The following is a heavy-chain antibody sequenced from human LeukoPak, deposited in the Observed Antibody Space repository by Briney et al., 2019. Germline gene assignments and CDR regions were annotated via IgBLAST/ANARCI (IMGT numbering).Heavy chain of an antibody. Sequence: GGSLRLSCSASGFTFDNYAMHWVRQAPMKGLEWVASINWRSDEIGYADSVKGRFTISRDNAKNSLYLQVNSLKPEDTAVYYCARVAEAAAFDSWGQGTLVTVSS. CDR2: INWRSDEI. CDR3: ARVAEAAAFDS. J-gene: IGHJ4*02. D-gene: IGHD6-13*01. CDR1: GFTFDNYA. V-gene: IGHV3-9*01.